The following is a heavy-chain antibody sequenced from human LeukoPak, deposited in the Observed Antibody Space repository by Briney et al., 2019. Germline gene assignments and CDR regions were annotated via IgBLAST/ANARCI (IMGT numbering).Heavy chain of an antibody. J-gene: IGHJ4*02. CDR1: KFTFSRYK. CDR3: ARGRGQWLGYFDY. CDR2: ISGSGGST. D-gene: IGHD6-19*01. V-gene: IGHV3-23*01. Sequence: GGSLRLSCSASKFTFSRYKMNWVRQAPGKGLEWVSAISGSGGSTYYADSVKGRFTISRDNSKNTLYLQMNSLRAEDTAVYYCARGRGQWLGYFDYWGQGTLVTVSS.